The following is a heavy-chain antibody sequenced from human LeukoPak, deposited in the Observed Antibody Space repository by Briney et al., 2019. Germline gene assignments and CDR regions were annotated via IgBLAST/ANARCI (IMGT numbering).Heavy chain of an antibody. V-gene: IGHV1-18*01. J-gene: IGHJ5*02. CDR2: ISAYNGNT. Sequence: ASVKVSCKASGYTFTSYGISWVRQAPGQGLEWMGWISAYNGNTNYAQKLQGRVTMTTDTSTSTAYVELRSLRSDDTAVYYCAREYCSSTSCYDAWVDPWGQGTLVTVSS. CDR3: AREYCSSTSCYDAWVDP. CDR1: GYTFTSYG. D-gene: IGHD2-2*01.